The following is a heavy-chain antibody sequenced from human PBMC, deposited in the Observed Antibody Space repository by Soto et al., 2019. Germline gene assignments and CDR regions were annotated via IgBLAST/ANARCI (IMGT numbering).Heavy chain of an antibody. CDR2: IYYSGST. Sequence: PSETLSLTCTVSGGSISSSSYYWGWIRQPPGKGLEWIGSIYYSGSTYYNPSLKSRVTISVDTSKNQFSLKLSSVTAADTAVYYCARHLIDIVVVPAAISWFDPWGQGTLVTVSS. D-gene: IGHD2-2*02. J-gene: IGHJ5*02. V-gene: IGHV4-39*01. CDR1: GGSISSSSYY. CDR3: ARHLIDIVVVPAAISWFDP.